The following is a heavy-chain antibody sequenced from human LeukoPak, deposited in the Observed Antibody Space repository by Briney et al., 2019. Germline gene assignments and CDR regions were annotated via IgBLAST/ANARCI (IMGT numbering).Heavy chain of an antibody. D-gene: IGHD3-10*01. CDR2: ISYDGSNK. CDR1: GFTFSSYG. V-gene: IGHV3-30*18. J-gene: IGHJ4*02. CDR3: AKDRGLDGELLNLFDY. Sequence: GGSLRLSCAASGFTFSSYGMHWVRQAPGKGLEWVAVISYDGSNKYYADSVKGRFTISRDNSKNTLYLQMNSLRAEDTAVYYCAKDRGLDGELLNLFDYWGQGTLVTVSS.